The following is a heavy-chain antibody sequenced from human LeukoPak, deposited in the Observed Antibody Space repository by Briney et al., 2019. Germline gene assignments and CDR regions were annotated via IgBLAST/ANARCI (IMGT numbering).Heavy chain of an antibody. CDR1: GGTFSSYA. Sequence: AASVKVSCKASGGTFSSYAISWVRQAPGQGLEWMGGIIPIFGTANYAQKFQDRVTITTDESTSTAYMELSSLRSEDTAVYYCAVGGPLEQTTFDYWGQGTLDTVSS. CDR3: AVGGPLEQTTFDY. D-gene: IGHD3-16*01. J-gene: IGHJ4*02. V-gene: IGHV1-69*05. CDR2: IIPIFGTA.